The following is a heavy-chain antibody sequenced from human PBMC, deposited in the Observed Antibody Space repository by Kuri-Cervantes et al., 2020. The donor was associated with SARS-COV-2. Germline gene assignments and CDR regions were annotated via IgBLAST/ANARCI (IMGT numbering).Heavy chain of an antibody. CDR2: IYYSGST. V-gene: IGHV4-59*08. Sequence: GSLRLSCTVSGGSISSYYWSWIRQPPGKGLEWIGYIYYSGSTNYNPSLKSRVTISIDTSKNQFSLKLSSVTAADTAVYYCARHLGTMVQGVIGWFDPWGRGTLVTVSS. CDR1: GGSISSYY. J-gene: IGHJ5*02. D-gene: IGHD3-10*01. CDR3: ARHLGTMVQGVIGWFDP.